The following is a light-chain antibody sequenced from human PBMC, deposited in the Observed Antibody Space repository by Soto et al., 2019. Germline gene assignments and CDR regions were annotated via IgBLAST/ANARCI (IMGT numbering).Light chain of an antibody. Sequence: QSALTQPPSMSAAPGQTVTISCSGSSSNIGSNYVTWYQHLPGTAPKLVIYDNHRRPSGISDRFSGSKSGTSATLGIAGIQTGDEADYYCGTWDSSLRAVVFGGGTKVTVL. V-gene: IGLV1-51*01. CDR2: DNH. CDR1: SSNIGSNY. CDR3: GTWDSSLRAVV. J-gene: IGLJ2*01.